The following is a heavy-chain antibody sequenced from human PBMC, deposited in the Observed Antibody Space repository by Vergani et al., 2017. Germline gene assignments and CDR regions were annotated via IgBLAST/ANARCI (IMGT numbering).Heavy chain of an antibody. CDR3: AREDGYDFWSGSLDAFDI. Sequence: QVQLVQSGAEVKKPGASVKVSCKASGYTFTSYGISWVRQAPGQGLEWMGWISAYNGNTNYAQKLQGRVTMTTDTSTSTAYMELRSLISDDTAVYYCAREDGYDFWSGSLDAFDIWGQGTMVTVSS. D-gene: IGHD3-3*01. CDR1: GYTFTSYG. CDR2: ISAYNGNT. J-gene: IGHJ3*02. V-gene: IGHV1-18*01.